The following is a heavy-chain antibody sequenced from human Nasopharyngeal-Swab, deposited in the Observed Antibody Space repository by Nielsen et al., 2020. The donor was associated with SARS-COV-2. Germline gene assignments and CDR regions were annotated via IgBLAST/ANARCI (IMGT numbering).Heavy chain of an antibody. V-gene: IGHV3-15*01. Sequence: GGSLRLSCAASGFTFSNAWMSWVRQAPGKGLEWVGRIKSKTDGGTTDYAAPVKGRFTISRDDSKNTLYLQMNSLKTEDTAVYYCTTEYTVAGKFDYWGQGTLVTVSS. D-gene: IGHD6-19*01. CDR3: TTEYTVAGKFDY. CDR1: GFTFSNAW. J-gene: IGHJ4*02. CDR2: IKSKTDGGTT.